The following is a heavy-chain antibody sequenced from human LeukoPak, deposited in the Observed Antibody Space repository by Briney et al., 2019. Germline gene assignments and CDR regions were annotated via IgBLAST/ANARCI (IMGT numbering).Heavy chain of an antibody. CDR2: ISHSGST. D-gene: IGHD3-3*01. CDR1: GGSFSGYY. J-gene: IGHJ5*02. CDR3: ARGYTFVHRFLEWLPPENWFDP. V-gene: IGHV4-34*01. Sequence: KPTETLSLTCAVYGGSFSGYYWSWIRQPPGKWLEWIGEISHSGSTNYNPSLKSRVTISVDTSKNQFSLKLSSVTAADTAVYYCARGYTFVHRFLEWLPPENWFDPWGQGTLVTVSS.